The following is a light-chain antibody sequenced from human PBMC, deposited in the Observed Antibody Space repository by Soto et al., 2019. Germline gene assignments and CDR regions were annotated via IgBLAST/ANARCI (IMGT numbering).Light chain of an antibody. V-gene: IGKV3D-15*01. CDR1: QTVADS. CDR2: DAS. CDR3: QQYNNWPRT. Sequence: EIGMTQSPATLSVSPGERATLSCRASQTVADSLVWYQQKPGQAPRLLIYDASNRATGIPDRFSGSGSGTEFTLTISSLQSEDFAVYYCQQYNNWPRTFGQRTKVDI. J-gene: IGKJ1*01.